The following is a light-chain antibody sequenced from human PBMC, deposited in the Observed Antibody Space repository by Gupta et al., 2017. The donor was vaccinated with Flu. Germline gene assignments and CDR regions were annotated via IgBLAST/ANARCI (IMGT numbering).Light chain of an antibody. CDR3: QRYNNWPPPP. V-gene: IGKV3-15*01. CDR1: QSVRSN. J-gene: IGKJ4*01. Sequence: EIVMTQSPATLSVSTGERATLSCRDSQSVRSNLAWYQQQPSQAPRLLIYGSSTRSTGIPARFSCSGSGSEFTLTISILQSEDFAVYDCQRYNNWPPPPFGGGTKVEIK. CDR2: GSS.